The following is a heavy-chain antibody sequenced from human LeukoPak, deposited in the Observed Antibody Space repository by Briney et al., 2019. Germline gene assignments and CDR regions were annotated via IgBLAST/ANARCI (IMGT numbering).Heavy chain of an antibody. CDR1: GFTFSNAW. Sequence: GGSLRLSCAASGFTFSNAWMSWVRQAPGKGLEWVSYIDARSGITYYADSVEGRFTISRDNAQESVFLQMNSLRADDTAVYYCARTYDFGRGPPGDAFDNWGPGTLVTVSS. J-gene: IGHJ3*02. CDR3: ARTYDFGRGPPGDAFDN. CDR2: IDARSGIT. V-gene: IGHV3-48*01. D-gene: IGHD3-3*01.